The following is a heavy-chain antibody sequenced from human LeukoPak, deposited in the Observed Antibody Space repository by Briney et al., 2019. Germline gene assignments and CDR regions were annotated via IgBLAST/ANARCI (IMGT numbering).Heavy chain of an antibody. V-gene: IGHV4-4*09. D-gene: IGHD6-19*01. CDR2: IYTSGST. Sequence: RTSETLSLTCTDSGGSISSYYWSWIRQPPGKGLEWIGYIYTSGSTNYNPSLKSRVTISVDTSKNQFSLKLSSVTAADTAVYYCARLEYSSGWYYFDYWGQGTLVTVSS. J-gene: IGHJ4*02. CDR1: GGSISSYY. CDR3: ARLEYSSGWYYFDY.